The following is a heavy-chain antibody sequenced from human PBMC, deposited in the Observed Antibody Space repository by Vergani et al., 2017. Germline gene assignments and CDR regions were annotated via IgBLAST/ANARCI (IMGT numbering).Heavy chain of an antibody. Sequence: QVQLVQSGAEVKKPGSSVKVSCKASGGTFSSYAISWVRQAPGQGLEWMGGIIPIFGTANYAQKFQGRVTITADESTSTAYLELSSLRSEDTAVYYCARGSLYYYDTSGYPGGMDVWGQGTTVTVSS. CDR3: ARGSLYYYDTSGYPGGMDV. CDR1: GGTFSSYA. D-gene: IGHD3-22*01. J-gene: IGHJ6*02. V-gene: IGHV1-69*12. CDR2: IIPIFGTA.